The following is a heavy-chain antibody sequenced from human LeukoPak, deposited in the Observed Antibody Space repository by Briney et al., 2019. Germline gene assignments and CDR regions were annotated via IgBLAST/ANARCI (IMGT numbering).Heavy chain of an antibody. CDR3: ASTLQQLGCFDY. CDR2: IYYSGST. J-gene: IGHJ4*02. CDR1: GGSISSYY. D-gene: IGHD6-13*01. V-gene: IGHV4-59*08. Sequence: SETLSLTCTVSGGSISSYYWSWIRQPPGKGPEWIGYIYYSGSTNYNPSLKSRVTISVDTSKNQFSLKLSSVTAADTAVYYCASTLQQLGCFDYWGQGTLVTVSS.